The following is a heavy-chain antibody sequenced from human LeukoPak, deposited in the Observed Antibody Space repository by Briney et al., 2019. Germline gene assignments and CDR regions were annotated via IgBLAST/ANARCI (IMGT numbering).Heavy chain of an antibody. CDR1: GYTFTGYY. Sequence: GASVKVSCKASGYTFTGYYMHWVRQAPGQGLEWMGWINPNSGGTNYAQKFQGRVTMTRDTSISTAYMELSRLRSDDTAVYYCARDAIVRDYSNSDYWGQGTLVTVSS. CDR3: ARDAIVRDYSNSDY. CDR2: INPNSGGT. V-gene: IGHV1-2*02. D-gene: IGHD4-11*01. J-gene: IGHJ4*02.